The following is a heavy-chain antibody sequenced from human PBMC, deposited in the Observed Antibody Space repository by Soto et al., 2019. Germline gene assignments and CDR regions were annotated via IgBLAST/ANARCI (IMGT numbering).Heavy chain of an antibody. D-gene: IGHD3-22*01. J-gene: IGHJ4*02. CDR3: TRGTSRYYDSSGYY. V-gene: IGHV1-18*01. CDR2: ISAYNGNT. Sequence: ASVKVSCKASGYTFTSYGISWVRQAPGQGLEWMGWISAYNGNTNYAQKLQGRFTISRDDSRSIAYLQLNSLKTEDTSVYYCTRGTSRYYDSSGYYWGQGNLVTVSS. CDR1: GYTFTSYG.